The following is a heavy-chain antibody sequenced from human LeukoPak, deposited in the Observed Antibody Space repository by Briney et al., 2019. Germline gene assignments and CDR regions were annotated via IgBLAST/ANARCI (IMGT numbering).Heavy chain of an antibody. CDR3: ARSTSGSGYDNNFDY. V-gene: IGHV1-2*02. CDR1: GYTFTGYY. CDR2: INPNSGGT. Sequence: ASVKVSCKASGYTFTGYYMHWVRQAPGQGLEWMGWINPNSGGTNYAQKFQGRVTMTRDTSISTAYMELSRLRSDDTAVYYCARSTSGSGYDNNFDYWGQGTLVTVSS. J-gene: IGHJ4*02. D-gene: IGHD5-12*01.